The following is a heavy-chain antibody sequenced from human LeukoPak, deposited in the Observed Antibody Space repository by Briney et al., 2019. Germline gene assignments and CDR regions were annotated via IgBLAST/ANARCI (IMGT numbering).Heavy chain of an antibody. Sequence: PGGSLRLSCAASGFIFSGSNMNWVRQAPGKGLEWVSAISGSGGSTYYADSVKGRFTISRDNSKNTLYLQMNSLRAEDTAVYYCAKDYPSGWLQLGYGMDVWGQGATVTVSS. CDR1: GFIFSGSN. CDR2: ISGSGGST. V-gene: IGHV3-23*01. D-gene: IGHD5-24*01. J-gene: IGHJ6*02. CDR3: AKDYPSGWLQLGYGMDV.